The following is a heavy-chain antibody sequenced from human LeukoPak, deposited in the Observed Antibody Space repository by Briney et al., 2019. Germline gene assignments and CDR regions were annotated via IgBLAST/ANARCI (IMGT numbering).Heavy chain of an antibody. CDR2: INHSGST. V-gene: IGHV4-34*01. J-gene: IGHJ4*02. D-gene: IGHD1-26*01. CDR3: AREIVGATNTIDY. CDR1: GGSFSGYY. Sequence: PSETLSLTCAVYGGSFSGYYWSWIRQPPGKGLEWIGEINHSGSTNYNPSLKSRVTISVDTSKNQFSLKLSSVTAADTAVYYCAREIVGATNTIDYWGQGTLVTVSS.